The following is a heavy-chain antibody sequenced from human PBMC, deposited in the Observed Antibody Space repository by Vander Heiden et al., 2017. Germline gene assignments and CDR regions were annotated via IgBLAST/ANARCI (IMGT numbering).Heavy chain of an antibody. J-gene: IGHJ4*02. CDR1: GGSISSSSYY. CDR2: IYYSGST. V-gene: IGHV4-39*01. D-gene: IGHD4-17*01. Sequence: QLQLQESGPGLVKPSETLSLTCTVYGGSISSSSYYWGWNRQPPGKGLEWIGSIYYSGSTYYNPSLKSRVTISVDTSKNQFSLKLSSVTAADTAVYYCARHKGGLSTVYYFDYWGQGTLVTVSS. CDR3: ARHKGGLSTVYYFDY.